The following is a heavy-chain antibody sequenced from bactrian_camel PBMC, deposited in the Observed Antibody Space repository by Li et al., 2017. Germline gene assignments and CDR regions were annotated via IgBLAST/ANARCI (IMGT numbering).Heavy chain of an antibody. J-gene: IGHJ4*01. Sequence: QLVESGGGSVQSGGSMTLSCPVSDYIVTNYSMGWFRQEVGKQREGVAAIDADGTTTYADSVEGRFTISIDNAKNTVYLQMTNLKPEDTAMYYCNTDRICRGQVPGYNVWGQGTQVTVS. D-gene: IGHD8*01. CDR1: DYIVTNYS. CDR3: NTDRICRGQVPGYNV. V-gene: IGHV3S53*01. CDR2: IDADGTT.